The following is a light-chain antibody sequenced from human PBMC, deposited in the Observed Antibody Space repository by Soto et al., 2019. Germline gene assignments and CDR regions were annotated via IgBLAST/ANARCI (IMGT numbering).Light chain of an antibody. CDR1: GSDVGGYNY. V-gene: IGLV2-14*03. CDR3: TSYTRSRTYV. J-gene: IGLJ1*01. CDR2: DVT. Sequence: QSVLTQPASVSGSPGQSITISCTGTGSDVGGYNYVSWYQQHPGKAPKLVIYDVTNRPSGVSNRFSGSKSGNTASLTISGLQAEDEADYYCTSYTRSRTYVFGTGTKLTVL.